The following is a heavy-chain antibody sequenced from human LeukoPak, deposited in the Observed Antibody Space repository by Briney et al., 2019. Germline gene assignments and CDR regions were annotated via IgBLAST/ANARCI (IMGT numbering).Heavy chain of an antibody. V-gene: IGHV1-69*05. Sequence: ASVKVSYKASGGTFSHYTFNWVRQAPGQGLEWMGRIIPMFGTANSAQKFQGRVTIITDESTSTAYMELSSLRSEDTAVYYCAGSFRTDEEYWFDPWGQGTLVTVSS. D-gene: IGHD2/OR15-2a*01. CDR2: IIPMFGTA. CDR3: AGSFRTDEEYWFDP. CDR1: GGTFSHYT. J-gene: IGHJ5*02.